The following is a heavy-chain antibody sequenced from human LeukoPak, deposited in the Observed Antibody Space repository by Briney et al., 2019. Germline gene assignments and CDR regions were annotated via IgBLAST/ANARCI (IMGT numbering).Heavy chain of an antibody. D-gene: IGHD3-22*01. J-gene: IGHJ6*02. CDR1: GINFSGYG. CDR2: ISGSSRTI. CDR3: AIRGYYDTTYAYDYHAMDV. Sequence: TGGSLRLSCAASGINFSGYGMHWVRQAPGKGLEWVSYISGSSRTIYYADSVKGRFTISRDNAKNSLHLQINSLRDEDTAVYYCAIRGYYDTTYAYDYHAMDVWGQGTAVTVSS. V-gene: IGHV3-48*02.